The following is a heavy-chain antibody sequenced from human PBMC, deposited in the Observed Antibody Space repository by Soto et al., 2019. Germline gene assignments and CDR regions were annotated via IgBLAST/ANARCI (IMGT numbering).Heavy chain of an antibody. V-gene: IGHV3-30*18. D-gene: IGHD2-8*01. CDR1: GFTFSSYG. Sequence: AGGSLRLSCAASGFTFSSYGMHWVRQAPGKGLEWVAVISYDGSNKYYADSVKGRFTISRDNSKNTLYLQMNSLRAEDTAVYYCAKDNGGWVRMTWGVQDYYYGMDVWGQGTTVTVSS. CDR2: ISYDGSNK. CDR3: AKDNGGWVRMTWGVQDYYYGMDV. J-gene: IGHJ6*02.